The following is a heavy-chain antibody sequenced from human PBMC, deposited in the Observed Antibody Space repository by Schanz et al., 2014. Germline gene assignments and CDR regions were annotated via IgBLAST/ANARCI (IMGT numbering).Heavy chain of an antibody. Sequence: VQLVESGGGVVQPGGSLRLSCAASGITFSSHSFNWVRQAPGKGLEWVAAITTAGTKMYYADSVKGRFTISRDNAKNTLYLQMNSLRAEDTAVYYCARPALWFGDNCFDPWGQGTLVTVSS. CDR1: GITFSSHS. CDR3: ARPALWFGDNCFDP. J-gene: IGHJ5*02. D-gene: IGHD3-10*01. CDR2: ITTAGTKM. V-gene: IGHV3-30*03.